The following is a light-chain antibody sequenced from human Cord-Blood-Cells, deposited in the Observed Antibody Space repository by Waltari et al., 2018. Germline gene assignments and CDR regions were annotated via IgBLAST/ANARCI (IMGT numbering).Light chain of an antibody. Sequence: DIVMTQSPDSLAVSLGERATINCKSSQSVLYSSNNKNYLAWYQQKPGQPPKLLIYWASTRESGVADRFGGSGSGTDFTLTISSLQAEDVAVYYCQQYYSTPWTFGQGTKVEIK. CDR2: WAS. J-gene: IGKJ1*01. CDR3: QQYYSTPWT. V-gene: IGKV4-1*01. CDR1: QSVLYSSNNKNY.